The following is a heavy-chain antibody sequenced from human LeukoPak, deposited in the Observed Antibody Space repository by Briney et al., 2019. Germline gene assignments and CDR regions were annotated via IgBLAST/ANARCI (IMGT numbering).Heavy chain of an antibody. V-gene: IGHV4-34*01. CDR3: ARAVRYFDWLEDY. D-gene: IGHD3-9*01. CDR2: INHSGST. J-gene: IGHJ4*02. Sequence: PSETLSLTCAVYGGSFSGYYWSWIRQPPGKGLEWIGEINHSGSTNYNPSLKSRVTISVDTSKNQFSLKLSSVTAADTAVYYCARAVRYFDWLEDYWGQGTLVTVSS. CDR1: GGSFSGYY.